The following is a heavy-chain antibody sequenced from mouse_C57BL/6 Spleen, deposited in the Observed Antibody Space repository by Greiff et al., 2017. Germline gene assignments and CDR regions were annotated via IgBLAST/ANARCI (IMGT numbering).Heavy chain of an antibody. J-gene: IGHJ4*01. CDR1: GFTFSSYA. CDR2: ISSGGDYI. D-gene: IGHD1-1*01. CDR3: TRGYGSSYENAMDY. V-gene: IGHV5-9-1*02. Sequence: EVKLVESGEGLVKPGGSLKLSCAASGFTFSSYAMSWVRQTPEKRLEWVAYISSGGDYIYYADTVKGRFTISRDNARNTLYLQMSSLKSEDTAMYYCTRGYGSSYENAMDYWGQGTSVTVSS.